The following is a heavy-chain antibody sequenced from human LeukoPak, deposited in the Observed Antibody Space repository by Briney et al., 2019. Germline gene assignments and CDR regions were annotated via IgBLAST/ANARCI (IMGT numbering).Heavy chain of an antibody. CDR3: ARAIAAAESAFDI. J-gene: IGHJ3*02. V-gene: IGHV3-30*04. CDR2: ISYDGSSK. D-gene: IGHD6-13*01. Sequence: GGSLRLSCAASGLTFSSYAMQWVRQAPGKGLEWVAVISYDGSSKYYADSVKGRFTISRDNSKNTLYLQMNSLRAEDTAVYYCARAIAAAESAFDIWGQGTMVTVSS. CDR1: GLTFSSYA.